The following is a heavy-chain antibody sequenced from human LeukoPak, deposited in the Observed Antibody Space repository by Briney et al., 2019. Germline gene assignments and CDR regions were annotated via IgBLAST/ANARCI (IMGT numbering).Heavy chain of an antibody. Sequence: PAETLTLTCAVSGGSISSGSYNLSFIRQPAGKGQEWIGRIYTSGSTSYNPSLKSRVTISVDTSKNQFSLKLSSVTAADTAVYYCARVQSEVVVAATRSYYYYGRDVWGQGTTVTVSS. CDR2: IYTSGST. CDR1: GGSISSGSYN. CDR3: ARVQSEVVVAATRSYYYYGRDV. J-gene: IGHJ6*02. D-gene: IGHD2-15*01. V-gene: IGHV4-61*02.